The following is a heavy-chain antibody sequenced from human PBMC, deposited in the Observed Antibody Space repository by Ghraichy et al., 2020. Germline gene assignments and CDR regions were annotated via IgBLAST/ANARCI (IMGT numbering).Heavy chain of an antibody. CDR2: MNPNSGNT. V-gene: IGHV1-8*01. D-gene: IGHD3-3*01. CDR3: ATHRSRARISYYDFWSGPFPNYGMDV. CDR1: GYTFTSYD. J-gene: IGHJ6*02. Sequence: ASVKVSCKASGYTFTSYDINWVRQATGQGLEWMGWMNPNSGNTGYAQKFQGRVTMTRNTSISTAYMELSSLRSEDTAVYYCATHRSRARISYYDFWSGPFPNYGMDVWGQGTTVTVSS.